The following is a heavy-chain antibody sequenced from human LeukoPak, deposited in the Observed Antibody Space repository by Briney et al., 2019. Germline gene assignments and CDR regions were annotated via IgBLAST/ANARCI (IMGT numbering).Heavy chain of an antibody. Sequence: TGGSLRLSCAASGFTFSYHWMTWVRQAPGKGLEWVANIKNDGAVKNYVDSVKGRFTISRDNAKNSLYLQMNSLRAKDTAVYYCARDGYSFGHDFDYWGQGTLVTVSS. CDR1: GFTFSYHW. D-gene: IGHD5-18*01. CDR3: ARDGYSFGHDFDY. J-gene: IGHJ4*02. CDR2: IKNDGAVK. V-gene: IGHV3-7*01.